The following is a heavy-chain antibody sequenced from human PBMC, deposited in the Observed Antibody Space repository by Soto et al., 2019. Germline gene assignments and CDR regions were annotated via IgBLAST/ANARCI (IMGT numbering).Heavy chain of an antibody. D-gene: IGHD6-19*01. CDR2: IYYSGST. Sequence: SETLSLTCTVSGGSISSYYWSWIRQPPGKGLEWIGYIYYSGSTNYNPSLRSRVTISVDTSKNQFSLKVSSVIAADTAVYYCALYSSGWYYFDYWSQGTLVTVSS. V-gene: IGHV4-59*01. CDR1: GGSISSYY. J-gene: IGHJ4*02. CDR3: ALYSSGWYYFDY.